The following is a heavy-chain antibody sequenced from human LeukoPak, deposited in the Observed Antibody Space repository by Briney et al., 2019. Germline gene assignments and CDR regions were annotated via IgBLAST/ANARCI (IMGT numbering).Heavy chain of an antibody. Sequence: ASVKVSCKASGYTFTSYYMHWVRQAPGQGLEWMGIINPSGGSTSYAQKFQGRVTMTRDTSTSTVYMELSSLRSEDTAVYFCARALGLSIAVAHLLDYWGQGTLVTVSS. D-gene: IGHD6-19*01. CDR2: INPSGGST. CDR1: GYTFTSYY. CDR3: ARALGLSIAVAHLLDY. J-gene: IGHJ4*02. V-gene: IGHV1-46*01.